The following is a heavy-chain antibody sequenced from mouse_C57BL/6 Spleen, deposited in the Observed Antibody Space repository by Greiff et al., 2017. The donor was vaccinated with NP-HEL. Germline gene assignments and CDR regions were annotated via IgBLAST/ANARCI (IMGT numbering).Heavy chain of an antibody. CDR1: GYTFTSYW. CDR2: INPSSGST. D-gene: IGHD1-1*01. V-gene: IGHV1-64*01. Sequence: QVQLQQPGAELVKPGASVKLSCKASGYTFTSYWMHWVKQRPGQGLEWIGMINPSSGSTNYNEKFKSKATLTVDKSSSTTYMQLSSLTSEDSAVYYCARPDYYGSSYSFAYWGQGTLVTVSA. J-gene: IGHJ3*01. CDR3: ARPDYYGSSYSFAY.